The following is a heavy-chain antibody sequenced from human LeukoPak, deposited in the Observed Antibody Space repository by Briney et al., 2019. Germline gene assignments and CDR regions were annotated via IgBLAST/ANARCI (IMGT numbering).Heavy chain of an antibody. V-gene: IGHV3-53*01. D-gene: IGHD3-10*01. CDR1: GFTFSSSA. J-gene: IGHJ4*02. Sequence: GGSLRLSCAASGFTFSSSAMTWVRQAPGKGLEWVSVIYSGGSTSYADSVRGRFTISRDNSKNTLYLQMNSLRAEDTAVYYCARISVNYFDYWGQGTLVTVSS. CDR3: ARISVNYFDY. CDR2: IYSGGST.